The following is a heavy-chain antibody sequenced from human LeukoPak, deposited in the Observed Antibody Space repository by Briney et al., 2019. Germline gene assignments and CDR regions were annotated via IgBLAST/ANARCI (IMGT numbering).Heavy chain of an antibody. V-gene: IGHV4-61*02. D-gene: IGHD6-13*01. J-gene: IGHJ3*02. Sequence: SETLSLTCTVSGVSISSGSYYWSWIRQPAGKGLEWIGRIYTSGSTNYNPSLKSRVTISVDTSKNQFSLKLSSVTAADTAAYYCARTGIAEFDAFDIWGQGTMVTVSS. CDR2: IYTSGST. CDR3: ARTGIAEFDAFDI. CDR1: GVSISSGSYY.